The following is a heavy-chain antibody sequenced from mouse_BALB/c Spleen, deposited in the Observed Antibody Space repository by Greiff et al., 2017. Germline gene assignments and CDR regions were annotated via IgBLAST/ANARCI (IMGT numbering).Heavy chain of an antibody. CDR2: IDPETGGT. J-gene: IGHJ2*01. CDR1: GYTFTDYE. D-gene: IGHD1-1*01. CDR3: ARYGITTVLDY. V-gene: IGHV1-15*01. Sequence: VQLQQSGAELVRPGASVTLSCKASGYTFTDYEMHWVKQTPVHGLEWIGAIDPETGGTAYNQKFKGKATLTADTSSNTAYLQLSSLTSEDTAVYYCARYGITTVLDYWGQGTTLTVSS.